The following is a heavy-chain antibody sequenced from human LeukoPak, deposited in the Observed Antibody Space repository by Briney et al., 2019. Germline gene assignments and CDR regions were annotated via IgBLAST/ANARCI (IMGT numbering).Heavy chain of an antibody. CDR3: ARGIVGATYFDY. J-gene: IGHJ4*02. V-gene: IGHV1-46*01. Sequence: ASVKVSCKASGYTFASYYMHWVRQAPGQGLEWMGIINRSGGSTSYAQKFQGRVTMTRDTSTSTVYMELSSLRSEDTAVYYCARGIVGATYFDYWGQGTLVIVSS. D-gene: IGHD1-26*01. CDR2: INRSGGST. CDR1: GYTFASYY.